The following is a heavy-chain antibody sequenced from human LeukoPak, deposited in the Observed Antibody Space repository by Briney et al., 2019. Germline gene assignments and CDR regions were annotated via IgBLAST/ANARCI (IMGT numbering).Heavy chain of an antibody. D-gene: IGHD3-22*01. J-gene: IGHJ1*01. CDR2: IYHSGST. CDR1: GGSISSGGYS. Sequence: SETLSLTCAVSGGSISSGGYSWSWIRQPPGKGLEWIGYIYHSGSTYYNPSLKSRVTISVYRSKNQFSLKLSSVTAADTAVYYCASAYDSSGYYYFQHWGQGTLVTVSS. V-gene: IGHV4-30-2*01. CDR3: ASAYDSSGYYYFQH.